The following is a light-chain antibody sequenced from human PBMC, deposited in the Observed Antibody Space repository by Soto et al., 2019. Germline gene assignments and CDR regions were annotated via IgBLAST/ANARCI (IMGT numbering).Light chain of an antibody. CDR1: QSLSNY. J-gene: IGKJ5*01. CDR3: QQRSNWPIT. V-gene: IGKV3-11*01. CDR2: DAS. Sequence: EIVLTQSPATLSLSPGERATLSCRASQSLSNYLAWYQQKPGQAPRLLIFDASNRATGVTARFSGSGSGTDFTPIISSLEPEDFAVSYCQQRSNWPITFGQGTRLEIK.